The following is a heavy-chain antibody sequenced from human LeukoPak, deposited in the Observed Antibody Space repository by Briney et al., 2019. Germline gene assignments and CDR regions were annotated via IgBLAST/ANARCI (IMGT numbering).Heavy chain of an antibody. D-gene: IGHD3-3*01. J-gene: IGHJ4*02. CDR1: GFTFSSYS. CDR3: ARDREWLDYLDY. Sequence: PGGSLRLSCAASGFTFSSYSMNWVRQAPGKGLEWVSSISSSSSYIYYADSVKGRFTISRDNAKNSLYLQMNSLRAEDTAVYYCARDREWLDYLDYWGQGTLVSVSS. CDR2: ISSSSSYI. V-gene: IGHV3-21*01.